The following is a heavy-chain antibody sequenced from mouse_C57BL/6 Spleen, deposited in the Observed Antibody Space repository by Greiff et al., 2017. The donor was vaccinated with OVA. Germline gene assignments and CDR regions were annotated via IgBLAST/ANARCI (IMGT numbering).Heavy chain of an antibody. V-gene: IGHV5-17*01. J-gene: IGHJ1*03. D-gene: IGHD2-10*01. Sequence: EVQRVESGGGLVKPGGSLKLSCAASGFTFSDYGMHWVRQAPEKGLEWVAYISSGSSTIYYADTVKGRFTISRDNAKNTLFLQMTSLRSEDTAMYYCARSPYSYWYFDVWGTGTTVTVSS. CDR1: GFTFSDYG. CDR3: ARSPYSYWYFDV. CDR2: ISSGSSTI.